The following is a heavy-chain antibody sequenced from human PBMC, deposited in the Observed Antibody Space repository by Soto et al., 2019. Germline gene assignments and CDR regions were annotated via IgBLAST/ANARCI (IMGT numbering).Heavy chain of an antibody. V-gene: IGHV3-43*01. CDR3: EKESGVGDTTGYFDY. D-gene: IGHD1-26*01. CDR2: ISWDGGST. CDR1: GFTFDDYT. Sequence: GGSLRLSCAASGFTFDDYTMHWVRQAPGKGLEWVSLISWDGGSTYYADSVKGRFTISRDNSKNSLYLQMNSLRTEDTALYYCEKESGVGDTTGYFDYWGQGILVTVSS. J-gene: IGHJ4*02.